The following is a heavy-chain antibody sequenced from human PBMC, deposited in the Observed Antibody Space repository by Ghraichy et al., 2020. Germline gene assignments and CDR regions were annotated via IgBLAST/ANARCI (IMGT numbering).Heavy chain of an antibody. CDR2: IKQDGSEK. CDR3: ARERLRDNDAFDI. J-gene: IGHJ3*02. D-gene: IGHD4-17*01. CDR1: GFTFSSYW. Sequence: GGSLRLSCAASGFTFSSYWMSWVRQAPGKGLEWVANIKQDGSEKYYVDSVKGRFTISRDNAKNSLYLQMNSLRAEDTAVYYCARERLRDNDAFDIWGQGTMVTVSS. V-gene: IGHV3-7*03.